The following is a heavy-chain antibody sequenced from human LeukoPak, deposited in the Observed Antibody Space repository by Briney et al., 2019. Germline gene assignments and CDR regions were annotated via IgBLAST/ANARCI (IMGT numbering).Heavy chain of an antibody. J-gene: IGHJ4*02. V-gene: IGHV4-34*01. CDR1: GGSFSGYY. CDR3: ARGLVTMVRGVLGY. Sequence: KPSETLSLTCAVYGGSFSGYYWSWIRQPPGKGLEWIGEINHSGSTNYNPSLKSRVTISVDTSKNQFSLKLSSVTAADTAVYYCARGLVTMVRGVLGYWGQGTLVTVSS. D-gene: IGHD3-10*01. CDR2: INHSGST.